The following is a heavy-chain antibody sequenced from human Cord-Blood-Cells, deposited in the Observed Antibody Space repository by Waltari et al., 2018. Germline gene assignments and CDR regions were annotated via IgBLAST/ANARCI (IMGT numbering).Heavy chain of an antibody. V-gene: IGHV3-21*01. CDR2: ISSRSSYI. J-gene: IGHJ5*02. D-gene: IGHD2-15*01. Sequence: EVQLVESGGGLVKPGGSLRLSCAASGFTFSSYSMNWVGQSPGKGLEWGSSISSRSSYIYYADSVKGLFTISRDNAKNSLYLQMNSLRAEDTAVYYCASLGGGSANTNWFDPWGQGTLVTVSS. CDR3: ASLGGGSANTNWFDP. CDR1: GFTFSSYS.